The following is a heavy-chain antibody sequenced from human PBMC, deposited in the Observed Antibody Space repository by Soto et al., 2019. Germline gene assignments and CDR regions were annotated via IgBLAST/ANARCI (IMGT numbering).Heavy chain of an antibody. J-gene: IGHJ4*02. CDR2: TSNSGST. Sequence: QVQLQESGPGLVKPSQTLSLTCTVSGGSITSSGYYWSWIRQHPGEGLEWIAFTSNSGSTSYNPSVKSGVTISVATSSNQFSLNLKSVTAADTAVYYCARGGGSTKVDYWGQGTLVTVSP. CDR3: ARGGGSTKVDY. CDR1: GGSITSSGYY. D-gene: IGHD2-2*01. V-gene: IGHV4-31*03.